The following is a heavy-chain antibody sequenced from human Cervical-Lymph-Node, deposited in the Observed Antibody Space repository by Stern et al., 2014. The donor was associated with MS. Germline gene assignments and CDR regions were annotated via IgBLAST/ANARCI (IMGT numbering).Heavy chain of an antibody. Sequence: QVQLQESGPGLVKPSGTLSLTCTISGGSMKSRSYYWVWIRQPPGKGLEWIGSVYYDGSTYYNPSLTSRVTISEDTSKTLFPLHLVSATAADTAVYYCARSQDIVVVSAATVEGYYYFGMDVWGQGTTVTVSS. J-gene: IGHJ6*02. V-gene: IGHV4-39*01. D-gene: IGHD2-2*01. CDR3: ARSQDIVVVSAATVEGYYYFGMDV. CDR2: VYYDGST. CDR1: GGSMKSRSYY.